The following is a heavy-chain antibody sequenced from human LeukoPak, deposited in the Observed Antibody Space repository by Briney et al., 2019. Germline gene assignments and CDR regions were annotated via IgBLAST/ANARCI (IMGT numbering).Heavy chain of an antibody. D-gene: IGHD5-18*01. CDR1: GFTFSSYG. CDR3: ARGRGYSYGLDY. Sequence: GGSLRLSCAASGFTFSSYGMHWVRQAPGKGLEWVAVIWYDGSNKYYADSVKGRFTISRDNSKNTVYLQMNSLRAEDTAVYYCARGRGYSYGLDYWGQGTLVTVSS. V-gene: IGHV3-33*01. CDR2: IWYDGSNK. J-gene: IGHJ4*02.